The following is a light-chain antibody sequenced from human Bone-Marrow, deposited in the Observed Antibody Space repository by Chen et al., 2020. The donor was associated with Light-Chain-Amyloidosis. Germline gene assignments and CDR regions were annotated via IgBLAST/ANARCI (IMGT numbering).Light chain of an antibody. Sequence: SYVLTQPSSVSVAPGQTATIARGGNNIGSTSVHWYQQTPGQDPLLVVYDDSDRPSGIPERLSGSNSGNTATLTISRVEAGDEADYYCQVWDRSSDRPVFGGGTKLTVL. J-gene: IGLJ3*02. CDR1: NIGSTS. CDR2: DDS. CDR3: QVWDRSSDRPV. V-gene: IGLV3-21*02.